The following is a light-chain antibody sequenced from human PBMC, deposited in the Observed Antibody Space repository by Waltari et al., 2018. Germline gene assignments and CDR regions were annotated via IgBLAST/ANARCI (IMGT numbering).Light chain of an antibody. CDR1: QSVLYSSNNKSY. CDR3: QQYYTTPWT. Sequence: DIVMTQHPASLAASLGERATINCKPSQSVLYSSNNKSYLAWYQQKPGQSPKLLIYWASTRESGVPDRFSGSGSGTDFTLTISSLQAEDVAVYYCQQYYTTPWTFGQGTKVEIK. V-gene: IGKV4-1*01. J-gene: IGKJ1*01. CDR2: WAS.